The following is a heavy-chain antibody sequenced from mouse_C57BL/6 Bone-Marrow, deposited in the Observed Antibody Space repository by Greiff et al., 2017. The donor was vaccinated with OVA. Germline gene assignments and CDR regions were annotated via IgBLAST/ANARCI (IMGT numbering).Heavy chain of an antibody. CDR3: ARHYYGSPYFDY. CDR2: ISGGGGNT. CDR1: GFTFSSYT. Sequence: EVHLVESGGGLVKPGGSLKLSCAASGFTFSSYTMSWVRQTPEKRLEWVATISGGGGNTYYPDSVKGRFTISRDNAKNTLYLQMSSLRSEDTALYYCARHYYGSPYFDYWGQGTTLTVSS. J-gene: IGHJ2*01. V-gene: IGHV5-9*01. D-gene: IGHD1-1*01.